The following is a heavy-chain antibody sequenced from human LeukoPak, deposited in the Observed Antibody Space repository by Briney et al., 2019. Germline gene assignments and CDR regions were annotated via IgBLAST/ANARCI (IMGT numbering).Heavy chain of an antibody. V-gene: IGHV4-59*08. CDR2: IYYSGST. Sequence: SETLSLTCTVSGGSFSSYYWSWIRQPPGKGLEWIGYIYYSGSTNYNPSLKSRVTISVDTSKNQFSLKLSSVTAADTAVYYCARQDSSGWYDYYYYYGMDVWGQGTTVTVSS. J-gene: IGHJ6*02. CDR3: ARQDSSGWYDYYYYYGMDV. D-gene: IGHD6-19*01. CDR1: GGSFSSYY.